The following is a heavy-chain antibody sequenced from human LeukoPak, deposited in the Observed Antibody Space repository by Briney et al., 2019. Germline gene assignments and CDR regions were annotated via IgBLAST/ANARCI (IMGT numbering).Heavy chain of an antibody. CDR1: GYTFTDYY. CDR3: ARLYCSSSSCYSDY. V-gene: IGHV1-2*02. J-gene: IGHJ4*02. CDR2: INPNSGGT. D-gene: IGHD2-2*01. Sequence: GASVKVSCKASGYTFTDYYIHWVRQAPGQGLEWMGWINPNSGGTNYAQKFQGRVTMTRDTSISTAYMELSRLRSDDTAVYYCARLYCSSSSCYSDYWGQGTLVTVSS.